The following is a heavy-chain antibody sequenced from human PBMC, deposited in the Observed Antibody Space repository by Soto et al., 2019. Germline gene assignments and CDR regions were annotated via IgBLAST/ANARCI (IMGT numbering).Heavy chain of an antibody. D-gene: IGHD3-10*01. V-gene: IGHV3-23*01. CDR2: ISGSGGST. CDR3: ANRNDYGSGRCFPVDR. J-gene: IGHJ5*02. CDR1: GFTFSCYG. Sequence: EVQLFASGGGLVQPGGSLRLSCAASGFTFSCYGMSWVRQAPGKGLEWVSSISGSGGSTYYADSVKGRFTIYRDHSTNTLYLQMSSLRPAYSAAYYCANRNDYGSGRCFPVDRWGQGTLVTVSS.